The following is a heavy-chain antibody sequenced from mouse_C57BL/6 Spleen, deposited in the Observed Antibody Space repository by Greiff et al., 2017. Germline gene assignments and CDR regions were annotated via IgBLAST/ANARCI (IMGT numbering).Heavy chain of an antibody. CDR1: GFNIKDDY. CDR2: IDPENGDT. J-gene: IGHJ2*01. CDR3: TTRSYYGSSYLDY. V-gene: IGHV14-4*01. Sequence: VQLQQSGAELVRPGASVKLSCTASGFNIKDDYMHWVKQRPEQGLEWIGWIDPENGDTEYASKFQGKATITADTSSNTAYLQLSSLTSEDTAVYYCTTRSYYGSSYLDYWSQGTTLTVSS. D-gene: IGHD1-1*01.